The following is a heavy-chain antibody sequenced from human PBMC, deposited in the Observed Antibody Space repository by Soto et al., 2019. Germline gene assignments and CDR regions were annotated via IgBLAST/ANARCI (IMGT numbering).Heavy chain of an antibody. CDR1: GYTFTGYY. V-gene: IGHV1-2*04. J-gene: IGHJ6*02. CDR2: INPNSGGT. D-gene: IGHD4-17*01. CDR3: ARGGDYGDYYYYYYYGMDV. Sequence: ASVKVSCKASGYTFTGYYMHWVRQAPGQGLEWMGWINPNSGGTNYAQKFQGWVTMTRDTSISTAYMELSRLRSDDTAVYYCARGGDYGDYYYYYYYGMDVWGQGTTVTVSS.